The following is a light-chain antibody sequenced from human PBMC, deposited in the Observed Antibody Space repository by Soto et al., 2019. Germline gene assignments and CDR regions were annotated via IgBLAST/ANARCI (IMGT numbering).Light chain of an antibody. Sequence: QSVLTQPPSVSGAPGQRVTISCTGSSSNIGAGYDVHWYKHLPGTAPKLLIYANINRPSGVPDRFSGSKSGASGSLAITGLQAEDEADYYCQSYDSSLVVFGGGTKLTVL. CDR1: SSNIGAGYD. J-gene: IGLJ2*01. CDR3: QSYDSSLVV. CDR2: ANI. V-gene: IGLV1-40*01.